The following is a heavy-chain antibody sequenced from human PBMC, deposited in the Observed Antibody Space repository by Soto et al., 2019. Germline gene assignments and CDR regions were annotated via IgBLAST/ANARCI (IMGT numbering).Heavy chain of an antibody. Sequence: SETLSLSCTVSGGSVSSYYWSWIRQPPGKGLEWIGYISYSGSTNYNPSLKSRVTISLDTSKNQFSLKLISVTAADTAVYYCARHFYGGNSYFSYEMDVWGQGTTVTVSS. CDR1: GGSVSSYY. D-gene: IGHD2-21*02. CDR3: ARHFYGGNSYFSYEMDV. J-gene: IGHJ6*02. V-gene: IGHV4-59*08. CDR2: ISYSGST.